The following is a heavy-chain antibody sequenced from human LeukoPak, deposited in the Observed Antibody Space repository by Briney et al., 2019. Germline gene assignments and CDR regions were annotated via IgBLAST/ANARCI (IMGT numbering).Heavy chain of an antibody. CDR2: INAGNGNT. J-gene: IGHJ1*01. Sequence: PWASVKVSCKASGYTFTGYYMHWVRQAPGQRLEWMGWINAGNGNTKYSQKFQGRVTITRDTSASTAYMELSSLRSEDTAVYYCATYSSSWPEYFQHWGQGTLVTVSS. V-gene: IGHV1-3*01. CDR3: ATYSSSWPEYFQH. D-gene: IGHD6-13*01. CDR1: GYTFTGYY.